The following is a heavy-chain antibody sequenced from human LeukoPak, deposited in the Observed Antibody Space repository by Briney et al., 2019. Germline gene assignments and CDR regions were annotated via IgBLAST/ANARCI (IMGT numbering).Heavy chain of an antibody. CDR2: INPNNGGT. CDR3: ASRGGTYPKYYYMDV. Sequence: ASVKVSCKASGYTFTGSYMHWVRQAPGQELEWMGWINPNNGGTIYAQKFQGRVTMTGDTSISTAYMELSSLRSDDTAVYYCASRGGTYPKYYYMDVWGKGTTVTVSS. J-gene: IGHJ6*03. CDR1: GYTFTGSY. V-gene: IGHV1-2*02.